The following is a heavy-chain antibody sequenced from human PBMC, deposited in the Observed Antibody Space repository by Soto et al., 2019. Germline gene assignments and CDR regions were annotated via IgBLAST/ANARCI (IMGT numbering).Heavy chain of an antibody. V-gene: IGHV4-4*01. CDR3: ARRQFYASDL. CDR1: GVSISIPNW. CDR2: IDHRGTT. J-gene: IGHJ3*01. D-gene: IGHD4-4*01. Sequence: QVQLQESGPGLVKPSGTLSLTCAVSGVSISIPNWWAWVRQAPGKGLEWIGEIDHRGTTNYNPSLSXXVXIXXSRSKTASSLRLSSVAAADAAVSCCARRQFYASDLWGRAATVTGTS.